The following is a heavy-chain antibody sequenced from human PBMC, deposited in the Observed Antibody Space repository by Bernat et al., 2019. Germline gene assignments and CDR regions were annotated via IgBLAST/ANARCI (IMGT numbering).Heavy chain of an antibody. J-gene: IGHJ4*02. CDR3: ARVMTTVTTNVYLGFFDY. CDR1: GDSISSSSYY. V-gene: IGHV4-39*01. D-gene: IGHD4-11*01. CDR2: IYYSGIT. Sequence: QLQLQESGPGLVKPSETLSLTCTVSGDSISSSSYYWGWIRQPPGKGLEWIGSIYYSGITYYNPSLKSRVTISVDTSKNQFSLKLSSVTAADTAVYYCARVMTTVTTNVYLGFFDYWGQGTLVTVSS.